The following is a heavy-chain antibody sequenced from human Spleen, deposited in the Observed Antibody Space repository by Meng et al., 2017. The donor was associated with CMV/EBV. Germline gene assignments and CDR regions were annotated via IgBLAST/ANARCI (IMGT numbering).Heavy chain of an antibody. D-gene: IGHD2-21*01. CDR2: IYYSGST. J-gene: IGHJ4*02. Sequence: SETLSLTCTVSGGSVSSGSYYWSWIRQPPGKGLEWIGYIYYSGSTNYNPSLKSRVTISVDTSKNQFSLKLRSVTAADTAMYYCARCGGECYDGFDSWGQGTLVTVSS. CDR3: ARCGGECYDGFDS. V-gene: IGHV4-61*01. CDR1: GGSVSSGSYY.